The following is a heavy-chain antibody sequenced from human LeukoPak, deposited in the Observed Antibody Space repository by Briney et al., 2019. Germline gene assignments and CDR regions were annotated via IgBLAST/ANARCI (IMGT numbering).Heavy chain of an antibody. CDR3: ASLWRWSADYYYGMDV. D-gene: IGHD4-23*01. CDR2: IYHSGST. V-gene: IGHV4-4*02. J-gene: IGHJ6*02. Sequence: SETLSLTCAVSGGSISSSNWWSWVRQPPGKGLEWIGEIYHSGSTNYNPSLKSRVTISVDKSKNQFSLKLSSVTAADTAVYYCASLWRWSADYYYGMDVWGQGTTVTVSS. CDR1: GGSISSSNW.